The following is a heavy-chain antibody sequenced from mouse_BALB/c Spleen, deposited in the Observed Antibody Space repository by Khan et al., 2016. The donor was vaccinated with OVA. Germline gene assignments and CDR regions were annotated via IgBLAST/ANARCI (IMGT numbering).Heavy chain of an antibody. CDR2: ITYSGVT. J-gene: IGHJ2*01. CDR3: ARGNYYGYYFDY. Sequence: EVQLQESGPGLVKPSQSLSLSCKVTGYSITSGYARNLIRQLPGNKLGWVGYITYSGVTSYTPNFKSRISITRDTSNNQFFLQLNSVTTEDTATDDCARGNYYGYYFDYWGQGTTLTVSS. D-gene: IGHD1-1*01. CDR1: GYSITSGYA. V-gene: IGHV3-2*02.